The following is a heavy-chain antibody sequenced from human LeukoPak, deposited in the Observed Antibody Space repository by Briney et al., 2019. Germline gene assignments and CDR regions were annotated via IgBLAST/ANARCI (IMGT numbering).Heavy chain of an antibody. J-gene: IGHJ4*02. CDR1: GFTFSTYA. CDR2: ISVSGDFT. CDR3: ASETYYYGSGSYYKGQF. D-gene: IGHD3-10*01. Sequence: PGGSLRLSCAASGFTFSTYAMSWVRQAPGKGLEWVSGISVSGDFTTYADSVKGRFTVSRDNAKNTLYLQMNSLRAEDTAVYYCASETYYYGSGSYYKGQFWGQGTLVAVSS. V-gene: IGHV3-23*01.